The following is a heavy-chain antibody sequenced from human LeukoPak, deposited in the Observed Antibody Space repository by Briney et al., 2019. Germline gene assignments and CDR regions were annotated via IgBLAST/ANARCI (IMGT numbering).Heavy chain of an antibody. CDR1: GYTLSTYT. J-gene: IGHJ4*02. CDR3: ARGDSGAYYDSRRFDY. V-gene: IGHV1-3*01. CDR2: IYAGNGNE. Sequence: ASVKVSCKASGYTLSTYTMHWLRQAPGQRPEWMGCIYAGNGNEKYSQKFQGRVTITADKSTSTAYMGLSSLRSEDTAVYYCARGDSGAYYDSRRFDYWGQGTLVTVSS. D-gene: IGHD3-22*01.